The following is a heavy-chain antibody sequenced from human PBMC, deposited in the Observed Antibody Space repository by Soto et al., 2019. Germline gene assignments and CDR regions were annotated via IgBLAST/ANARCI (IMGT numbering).Heavy chain of an antibody. V-gene: IGHV3-48*02. J-gene: IGHJ6*02. CDR1: GLSLSDYA. CDR2: ISSDSRTI. D-gene: IGHD3-3*01. Sequence: GACLRLSCVASGLSLSDYAVNWVRQAPGKGLEWVSFISSDSRTIYYADSVEGRFTVSRDNARNSVSLQMDSLRDEDAAVYYCARIKLVEWFFINVDVYDMDVWGQGTPVTVSS. CDR3: ARIKLVEWFFINVDVYDMDV.